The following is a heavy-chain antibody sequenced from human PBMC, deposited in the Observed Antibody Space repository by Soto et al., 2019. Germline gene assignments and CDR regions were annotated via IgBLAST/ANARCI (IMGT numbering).Heavy chain of an antibody. Sequence: QVQLVESGGGVVQPGRSLTLSCAASGFTFSNYGMHWVRQAPGKGLECVAIIWYDGSNKYYADSVKGRFTISRDNSKNTLYLQMNSLSAEDTAVYYCARDYDVNTATPWGQGTLVTVSS. CDR1: GFTFSNYG. D-gene: IGHD5-18*01. CDR3: ARDYDVNTATP. J-gene: IGHJ4*02. V-gene: IGHV3-33*01. CDR2: IWYDGSNK.